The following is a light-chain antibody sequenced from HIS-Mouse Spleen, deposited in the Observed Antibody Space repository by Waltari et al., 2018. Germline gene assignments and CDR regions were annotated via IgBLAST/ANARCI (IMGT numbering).Light chain of an antibody. CDR1: QGISSY. CDR2: AAS. J-gene: IGKJ3*01. Sequence: AIRMTQSQSSFSASTGDRVTITCRASQGISSYLAWYQQKPGKAPKLLIYAASTLQSGGPSRFSGSGSETDFTLTISCLQSEDFATYYCQQYYSYRFTFGPGTKVDIK. V-gene: IGKV1-8*01. CDR3: QQYYSYRFT.